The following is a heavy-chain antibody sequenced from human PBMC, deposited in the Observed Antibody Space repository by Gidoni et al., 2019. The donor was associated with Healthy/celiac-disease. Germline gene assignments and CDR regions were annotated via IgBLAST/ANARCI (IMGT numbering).Heavy chain of an antibody. CDR1: GSTFSSYS. CDR2: ISSSSSYI. J-gene: IGHJ4*02. Sequence: EVQLVASGGGLVKPGASLRLSCAASGSTFSSYSMTRVRQAPGKGLGWVSSISSSSSYIYYADSVKGRFTISRDNAKNSLYLQMNSLRAEDTAVYYCARDPGDCTNGVCYFDYWGQGTLVTVSS. V-gene: IGHV3-21*01. CDR3: ARDPGDCTNGVCYFDY. D-gene: IGHD2-8*01.